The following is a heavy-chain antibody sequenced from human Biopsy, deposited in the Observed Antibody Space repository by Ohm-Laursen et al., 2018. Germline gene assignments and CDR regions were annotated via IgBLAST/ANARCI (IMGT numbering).Heavy chain of an antibody. CDR1: GYSFTSYY. D-gene: IGHD6-19*01. Sequence: SVKVSCKSSGYSFTSYYMHWVRQAPGQGLEWMGMINPSGSTTSYPQIFQGRVTMTRDTSKSAVYMELSSLRSADTAVYFCARNTGWYGDLYYFDYWGQGTLVTVSS. V-gene: IGHV1-46*01. CDR2: INPSGSTT. J-gene: IGHJ4*02. CDR3: ARNTGWYGDLYYFDY.